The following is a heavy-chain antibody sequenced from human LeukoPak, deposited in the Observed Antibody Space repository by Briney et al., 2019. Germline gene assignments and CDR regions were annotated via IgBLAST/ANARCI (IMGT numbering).Heavy chain of an antibody. CDR1: GGSISSSSYY. J-gene: IGHJ5*02. D-gene: IGHD5-24*01. CDR3: ARDRDRWLQPREGLRWFDP. V-gene: IGHV4-39*07. CDR2: IYYSGST. Sequence: PSETLSLTCTVSGGSISSSSYYWGWIRQPPGKGLEWIGSIYYSGSTYYNPFLKCRVTISVDTSKNQFSLKLSSVTAADTAVYYCARDRDRWLQPREGLRWFDPWGQGTLVTVSS.